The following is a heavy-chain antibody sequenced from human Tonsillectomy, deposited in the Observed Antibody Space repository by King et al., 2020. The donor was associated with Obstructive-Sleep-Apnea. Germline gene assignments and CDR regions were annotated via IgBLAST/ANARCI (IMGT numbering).Heavy chain of an antibody. CDR2: ISSSSSTI. CDR1: GFTFSSYS. CDR3: ARAQQDYFDY. Sequence: VQLVESGGGLVQPGGSLRLSCAASGFTFSSYSMNWVRQAPGKGLEWGAYISSSSSTIYYAASVKGRFTISRDNAKNSLHLQMNSLRAEDTAVYYCARAQQDYFDYWGQGTLVTVSS. J-gene: IGHJ4*02. D-gene: IGHD6-13*01. V-gene: IGHV3-48*04.